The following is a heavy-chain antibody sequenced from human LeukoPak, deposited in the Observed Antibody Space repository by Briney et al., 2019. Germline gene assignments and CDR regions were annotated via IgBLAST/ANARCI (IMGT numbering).Heavy chain of an antibody. Sequence: SETLSLTCTVSGYSISSGHYWGWIRHPPGKGLEWIGNIYHSGSTYYNPSLKSRVTISVDTSKNQFSLKLSSVTAADTAVYYCARQTGTPLPSIFDYWGQGTLVTVSS. CDR2: IYHSGST. J-gene: IGHJ4*02. CDR1: GYSISSGHY. V-gene: IGHV4-38-2*02. D-gene: IGHD1-1*01. CDR3: ARQTGTPLPSIFDY.